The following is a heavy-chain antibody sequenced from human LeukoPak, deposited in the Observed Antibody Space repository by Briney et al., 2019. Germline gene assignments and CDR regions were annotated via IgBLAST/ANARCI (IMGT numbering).Heavy chain of an antibody. Sequence: PSETLSLTCTVSGGSISSGGYYWSWIRQHPGKGLEWIGYIYYSGSTYYNPSLKSRVTISVDTSKNQFSLKLSSVTAADTAVYYCERDLNVVVTAYYGMDVWGQGTTVTVSS. J-gene: IGHJ6*02. CDR2: IYYSGST. D-gene: IGHD2-21*02. V-gene: IGHV4-31*03. CDR3: ERDLNVVVTAYYGMDV. CDR1: GGSISSGGYY.